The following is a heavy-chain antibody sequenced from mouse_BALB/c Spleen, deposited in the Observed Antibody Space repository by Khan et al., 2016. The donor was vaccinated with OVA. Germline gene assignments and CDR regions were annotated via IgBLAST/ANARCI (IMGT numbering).Heavy chain of an antibody. CDR3: TRHGYVAWFTY. CDR2: IDPFSGGT. V-gene: IGHV1S135*01. CDR1: GYSFTSYY. J-gene: IGHJ3*01. D-gene: IGHD2-2*01. Sequence: VQLKQSGPELMKPGASVKISCKASGYSFTSYYIHWVMQSHGTSLEWIGYIDPFSGGTTYNQKFKGKATLTVDKSSSTAYIHLNNLSSEDSAVYYCTRHGYVAWFTYWGQGTLVTVSA.